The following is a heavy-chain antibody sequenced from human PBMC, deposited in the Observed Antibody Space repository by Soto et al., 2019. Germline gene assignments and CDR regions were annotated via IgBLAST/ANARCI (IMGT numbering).Heavy chain of an antibody. Sequence: PGGSLRLSCAASGFTFSSYGMHWVRQAPGKGLEWVAVISYDGSNKYYADSVKGRFTISRDNSKNTLYLQMNSLRAEDTAVYYCATWRAAYNWFDPWGQGTLVTVSS. J-gene: IGHJ5*02. V-gene: IGHV3-30*03. CDR2: ISYDGSNK. D-gene: IGHD2-15*01. CDR1: GFTFSSYG. CDR3: ATWRAAYNWFDP.